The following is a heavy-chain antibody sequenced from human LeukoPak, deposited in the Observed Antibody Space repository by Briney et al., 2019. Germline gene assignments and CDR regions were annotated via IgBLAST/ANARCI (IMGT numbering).Heavy chain of an antibody. CDR3: ARGPRYCSGGSCYSSAEYFQH. CDR1: GFTFSSYG. CDR2: IWYDGSNK. V-gene: IGHV3-33*01. D-gene: IGHD2-15*01. J-gene: IGHJ1*01. Sequence: PGRSLRLSCAASGFTFSSYGMHWVRQAPGKGLEWVAVIWYDGSNKYYADSVKGRFTISRDNSKNTLYLQMNSLRAEDTAVYYCARGPRYCSGGSCYSSAEYFQHWGQGTLVTVSS.